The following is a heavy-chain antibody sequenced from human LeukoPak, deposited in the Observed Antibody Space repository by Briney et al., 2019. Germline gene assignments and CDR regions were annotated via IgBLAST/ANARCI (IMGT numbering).Heavy chain of an antibody. V-gene: IGHV3-74*01. D-gene: IGHD4-17*01. CDR2: INSDGSST. CDR3: AKGGATVIDY. Sequence: GGCLRLSCAASGFTFSNYGMHWVRPAPGKGLVWVSRINSDGSSTTSADSVKGRFTISRDNAKNTLYLQMNSLRAEDTAVYYCAKGGATVIDYWGQGTLVTVSS. J-gene: IGHJ4*02. CDR1: GFTFSNYG.